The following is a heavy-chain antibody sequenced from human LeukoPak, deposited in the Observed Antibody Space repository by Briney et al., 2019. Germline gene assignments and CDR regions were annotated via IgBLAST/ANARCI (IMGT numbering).Heavy chain of an antibody. D-gene: IGHD6-19*01. CDR3: AVIPPIAVAGPRNDFDI. Sequence: PGGSLRLFCAASGFTFDVYGMSWVRQAPGKGLEWVSGINWYGGSTGYADSVKGRFTNSRDNAKNSLYLQMNSLRADNTAFYYWAVIPPIAVAGPRNDFDIWGQGTMVTVSS. J-gene: IGHJ3*02. CDR2: INWYGGST. V-gene: IGHV3-20*04. CDR1: GFTFDVYG.